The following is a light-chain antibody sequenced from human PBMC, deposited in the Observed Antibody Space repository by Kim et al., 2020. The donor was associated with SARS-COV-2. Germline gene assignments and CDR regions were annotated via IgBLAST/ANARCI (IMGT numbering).Light chain of an antibody. J-gene: IGLJ1*01. CDR3: SSHTTSSTYV. CDR1: SSDVGYYKS. V-gene: IGLV2-14*04. CDR2: DVC. Sequence: GQSITISCTGTSSDVGYYKSVSWYQQHPGKAPRLIIYDVCERASGVSNRFSGSQSGNTASLTISGLRAEDEADYYCSSHTTSSTYVFGSGTKVTVL.